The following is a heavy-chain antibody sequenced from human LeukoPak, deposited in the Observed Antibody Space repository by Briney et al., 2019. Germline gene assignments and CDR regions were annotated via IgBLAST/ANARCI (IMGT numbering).Heavy chain of an antibody. CDR2: INSDGSST. Sequence: GGSLRLSCAASGFTFSNYWMHWVRQAPGKGLVWVSRINSDGSSTTSADSVKGRFTISRDNAKNTLYLQMTSLRAEDTAVYYCAKGGATVIDYWGQGTLVTVSS. D-gene: IGHD4-17*01. CDR3: AKGGATVIDY. CDR1: GFTFSNYW. V-gene: IGHV3-74*01. J-gene: IGHJ4*02.